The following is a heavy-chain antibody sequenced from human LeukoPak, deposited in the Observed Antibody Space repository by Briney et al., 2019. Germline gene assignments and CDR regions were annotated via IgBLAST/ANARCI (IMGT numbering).Heavy chain of an antibody. Sequence: ASVKVSCKVAGYKLNNFSMHWVRQTAGKGLEWMGGLDPEDGETIYAQKVKGRLTVTEDTSTDTAYMELSSLTSDDTAVYYRATAGGLCTGGTCYWYAFDIWGQGTPVTVSS. CDR1: GYKLNNFS. CDR2: LDPEDGET. V-gene: IGHV1-24*01. CDR3: ATAGGLCTGGTCYWYAFDI. J-gene: IGHJ3*02. D-gene: IGHD2-15*01.